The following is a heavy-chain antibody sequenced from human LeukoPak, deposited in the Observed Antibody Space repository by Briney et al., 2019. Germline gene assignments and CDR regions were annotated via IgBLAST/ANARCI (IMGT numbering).Heavy chain of an antibody. Sequence: PSETLSLTCAVYGGSFSGYYWSWIRQPPGKGLEWIGEINHSGSTNYNPSLKSRVTTSVDTSKNQFSLKLSSVTAADTAVYYCARGEGSPRAYDYVWGSYRRTLSFDFWGQGTLVTVSS. CDR3: ARGEGSPRAYDYVWGSYRRTLSFDF. J-gene: IGHJ4*02. CDR1: GGSFSGYY. D-gene: IGHD3-16*02. CDR2: INHSGST. V-gene: IGHV4-34*01.